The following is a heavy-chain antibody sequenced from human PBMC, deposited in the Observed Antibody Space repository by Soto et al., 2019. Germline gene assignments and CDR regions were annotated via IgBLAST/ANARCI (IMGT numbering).Heavy chain of an antibody. Sequence: QVQLVQSGAEVQKPGSSVKVSCKASGGTFSSYAITWVRQAPGQGLEWMGGIIPIFCTANYAQKFQGRVTITADESLTTAYMELSSLRSEDPAVYYCARDFPSSSSDPWGQGTLVTVSS. CDR2: IIPIFCTA. CDR3: ARDFPSSSSDP. V-gene: IGHV1-69*01. CDR1: GGTFSSYA. J-gene: IGHJ5*02.